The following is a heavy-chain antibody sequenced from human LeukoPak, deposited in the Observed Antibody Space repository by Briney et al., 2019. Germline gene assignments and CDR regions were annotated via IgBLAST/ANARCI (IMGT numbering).Heavy chain of an antibody. Sequence: GGSLRLSCAASGFTVSSNYMSWVRQAPGKGLEWVSATSGSGGSTYYADSVKGRFTISRDNSKNTLYLQMNSLRADDAAVYYCAKDRAMAGKEFDYWGQGTLVTVSS. CDR2: TSGSGGST. CDR3: AKDRAMAGKEFDY. D-gene: IGHD6-19*01. J-gene: IGHJ4*02. V-gene: IGHV3-23*01. CDR1: GFTVSSNY.